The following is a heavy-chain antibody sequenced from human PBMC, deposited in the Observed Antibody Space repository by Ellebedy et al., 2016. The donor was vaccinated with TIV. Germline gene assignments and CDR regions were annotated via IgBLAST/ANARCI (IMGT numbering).Heavy chain of an antibody. CDR2: ISYDGSNK. CDR3: ARSRLGYGSGSYGY. Sequence: GGSLRLSXAASGFTFSSYAMHWVRQAPGKGLEWVAVISYDGSNKYYADSVKGRFTISRDNAKNSLYLQMNSLRAEDTAVYYCARSRLGYGSGSYGYWGQGTLVTVSS. D-gene: IGHD3-10*01. CDR1: GFTFSSYA. V-gene: IGHV3-30-3*01. J-gene: IGHJ4*02.